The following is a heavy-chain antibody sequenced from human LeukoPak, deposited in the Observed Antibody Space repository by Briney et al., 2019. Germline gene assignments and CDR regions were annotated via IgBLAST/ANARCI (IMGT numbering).Heavy chain of an antibody. V-gene: IGHV3-11*04. CDR1: GFTFSDYY. Sequence: GGSLRLSCAASGFTFSDYYMSWIRQAPGKGLEWVSYISSSGSTIYYADSVKGRFTISRDNSKNTLYLQMNSLRAEDTAVYYCAKDFRSVLLWFGELLPWFDPWGQGTLVTVSS. D-gene: IGHD3-10*01. CDR3: AKDFRSVLLWFGELLPWFDP. J-gene: IGHJ5*02. CDR2: ISSSGSTI.